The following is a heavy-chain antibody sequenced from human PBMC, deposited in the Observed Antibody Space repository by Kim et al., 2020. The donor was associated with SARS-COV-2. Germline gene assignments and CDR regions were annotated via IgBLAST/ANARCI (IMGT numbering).Heavy chain of an antibody. CDR1: GFTFDIYA. V-gene: IGHV3-23*01. J-gene: IGHJ6*02. D-gene: IGHD2-21*01. Sequence: GGSLRLSCVASGFTFDIYAMSWVRQAPGKGLEWVSVISGGGVNKFYADSVRGRFTISRDNSKNTLFLQMNSLRDEDTALYYCAKVVSMDEYNYYYYYEMDVWGLGTTVTVSS. CDR2: ISGGGVNK. CDR3: AKVVSMDEYNYYYYYEMDV.